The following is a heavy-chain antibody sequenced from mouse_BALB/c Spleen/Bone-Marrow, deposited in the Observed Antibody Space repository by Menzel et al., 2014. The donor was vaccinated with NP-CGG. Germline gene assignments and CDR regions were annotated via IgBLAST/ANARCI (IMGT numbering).Heavy chain of an antibody. J-gene: IGHJ4*01. D-gene: IGHD1-2*01. Sequence: EVKLMESGGGLVQPGGSRKLSCAASGFTFSSFGMHWVRQAPEKGLEWVAYISGGSSIIYYADTVKGRFTISRDNPKNTLFLQQTSLRSEDTATYDCARKDYCGYAAMDYWGQGTSVTVS. CDR1: GFTFSSFG. CDR3: ARKDYCGYAAMDY. V-gene: IGHV5-17*02. CDR2: ISGGSSII.